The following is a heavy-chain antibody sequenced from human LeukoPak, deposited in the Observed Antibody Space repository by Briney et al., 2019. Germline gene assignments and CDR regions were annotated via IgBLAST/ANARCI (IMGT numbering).Heavy chain of an antibody. CDR2: IWFDGSNE. Sequence: GRSLRPSCAASGFTFNNYGMHWVRQAPGKGLEWVAVIWFDGSNEFYADSVKGRFTISRDNSKNTVSLQMNSLRAEDTALYYCAREIGYGMEVWGQGTTVTVSS. V-gene: IGHV3-33*01. J-gene: IGHJ6*02. CDR1: GFTFNNYG. CDR3: AREIGYGMEV. D-gene: IGHD3-22*01.